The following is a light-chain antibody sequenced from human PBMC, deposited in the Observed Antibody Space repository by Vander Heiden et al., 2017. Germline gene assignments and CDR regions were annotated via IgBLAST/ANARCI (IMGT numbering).Light chain of an antibody. V-gene: IGKV1-5*01. J-gene: IGKJ4*01. CDR2: DAS. Sequence: DSQMTQCPSTLSASVGDRVTITCRASQSISSWLAWYQQKPGKAPKLLIYDASSLESGVPSRFSGSGSGTEFTLTISSLQPDDFATYYCQQYNSYLLTFGGGTKVEIK. CDR3: QQYNSYLLT. CDR1: QSISSW.